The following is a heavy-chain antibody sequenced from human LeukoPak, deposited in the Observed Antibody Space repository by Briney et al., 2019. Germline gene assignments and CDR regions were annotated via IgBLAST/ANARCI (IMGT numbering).Heavy chain of an antibody. CDR3: ARVGEWEPNDAFDI. V-gene: IGHV1-2*02. CDR1: GYTFTGYY. Sequence: VASVKVSCKASGYTFTGYYMHWARQAPGQGLEWMGWINPNSGGTNYAQKFQGRVTMTRDTSISTAYMELSRLRSDDTAVYYCARVGEWEPNDAFDIWGQGTMVTVSS. CDR2: INPNSGGT. J-gene: IGHJ3*02. D-gene: IGHD1-26*01.